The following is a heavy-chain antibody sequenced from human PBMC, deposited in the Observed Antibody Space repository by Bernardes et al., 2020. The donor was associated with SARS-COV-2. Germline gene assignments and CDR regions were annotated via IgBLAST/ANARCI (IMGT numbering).Heavy chain of an antibody. CDR1: VFTFSTFA. Sequence: GSLRLSCAASVFTFSTFAMTWVRQAPGKGLEWVSAISGSVSGTYYADSVKGRFTVSRDNSKNILYLQVSSLRAEETAVYFCAKGRIGSDFWSGHSLWGQGTLMTVSS. J-gene: IGHJ1*01. CDR3: AKGRIGSDFWSGHSL. D-gene: IGHD3-3*01. CDR2: ISGSVSGT. V-gene: IGHV3-23*01.